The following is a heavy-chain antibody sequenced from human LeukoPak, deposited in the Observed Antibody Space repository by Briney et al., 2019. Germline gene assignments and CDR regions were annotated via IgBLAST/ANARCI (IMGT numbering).Heavy chain of an antibody. J-gene: IGHJ4*02. CDR3: ARERSSGWKYYFDY. CDR1: GGSMSPYH. V-gene: IGHV4-59*12. CDR2: IYYSGST. Sequence: SETLSLTCTVSGGSMSPYHWGWIRQPPGKGLEWTGYIYYSGSTNYNPSLNSRVTISVDTSKNQFSLRLSSVTAADTAVYYCARERSSGWKYYFDYWGQGTLVTVSS. D-gene: IGHD6-19*01.